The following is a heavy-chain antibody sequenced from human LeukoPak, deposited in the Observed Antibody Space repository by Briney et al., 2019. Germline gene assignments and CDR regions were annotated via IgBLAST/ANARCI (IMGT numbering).Heavy chain of an antibody. CDR3: ARVFDS. V-gene: IGHV4-59*12. Sequence: SETLSLTCTVSGGSINGYSWTWIRQPPGKGLELIGCVYYSGTTDSNPSLRSRVTMSTDTSNNQFSLKLRSVTAADTAVYYCARVFDSWGQGTLVTVSS. J-gene: IGHJ4*02. CDR1: GGSINGYS. CDR2: VYYSGTT.